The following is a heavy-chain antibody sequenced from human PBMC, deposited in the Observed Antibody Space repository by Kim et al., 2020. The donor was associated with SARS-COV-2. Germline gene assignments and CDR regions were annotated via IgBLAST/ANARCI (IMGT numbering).Heavy chain of an antibody. V-gene: IGHV1-2*02. D-gene: IGHD3-10*01. CDR2: GT. J-gene: IGHJ4*02. Sequence: GTNYAQKFQGRVTMPRDTSISTVYLELTSLRSDDTAVYYCARSSSLDFDYWGQGTLVTVSS. CDR3: ARSSSLDFDY.